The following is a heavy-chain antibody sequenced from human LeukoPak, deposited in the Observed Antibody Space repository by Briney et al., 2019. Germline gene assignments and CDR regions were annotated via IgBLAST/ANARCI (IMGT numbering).Heavy chain of an antibody. CDR3: AKAVAASWYYFDY. Sequence: PGGSLRLSCAASGFTFSSYAMSWVRQAPGKGLEWVSAISGSGGSTYYADSVKGRFTISRDNSKNTLYLQMNTLRTEDTAVYYCAKAVAASWYYFDYWGQGTLVTVSS. D-gene: IGHD2-15*01. CDR1: GFTFSSYA. CDR2: ISGSGGST. J-gene: IGHJ4*02. V-gene: IGHV3-23*01.